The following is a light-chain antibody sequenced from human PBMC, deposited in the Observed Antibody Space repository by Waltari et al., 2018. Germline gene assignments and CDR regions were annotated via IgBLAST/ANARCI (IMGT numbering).Light chain of an antibody. V-gene: IGKV3-20*01. CDR2: GIA. J-gene: IGKJ5*01. CDR3: KKYGSFPN. CDR1: QSVHSNF. Sequence: ETVLTQSPGTLSLSPGQRATLSCRASQSVHSNFLAWYKQKPGQAPRLLIYGIASRATGNTERVNGSESGTDFTLTISSPEPEDSAVYDCKKYGSFPNFGQGTRLELK.